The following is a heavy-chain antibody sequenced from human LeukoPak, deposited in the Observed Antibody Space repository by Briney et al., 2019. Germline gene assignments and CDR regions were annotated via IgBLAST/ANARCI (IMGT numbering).Heavy chain of an antibody. CDR3: ARSYYDYVWGSYRWFDP. CDR1: GFTFSSYE. D-gene: IGHD3-16*02. CDR2: ISSSGSTI. J-gene: IGHJ5*02. Sequence: PGGSLRLSCAASGFTFSSYEMNWVRQAPGKGLEWVSYISSSGSTIYYADSVKGRFTISRDNAKNSLYLQMNSLRAEDTAVYYCARSYYDYVWGSYRWFDPWGQGTLVTVSS. V-gene: IGHV3-48*03.